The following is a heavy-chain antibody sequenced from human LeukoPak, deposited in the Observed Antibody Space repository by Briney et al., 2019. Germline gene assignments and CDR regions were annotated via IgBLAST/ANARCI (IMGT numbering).Heavy chain of an antibody. CDR3: ARDCGYSYGYGY. J-gene: IGHJ4*02. Sequence: GGSLRLSCAASGSTFSSYSMNWVRQAPGKGLEWVSSISSSSSYIYYADSVKGRFTISRDNAKNSLYLQMNSLGAEDTAVYYCARDCGYSYGYGYWGQGTLVTVSS. D-gene: IGHD5-18*01. V-gene: IGHV3-21*01. CDR1: GSTFSSYS. CDR2: ISSSSSYI.